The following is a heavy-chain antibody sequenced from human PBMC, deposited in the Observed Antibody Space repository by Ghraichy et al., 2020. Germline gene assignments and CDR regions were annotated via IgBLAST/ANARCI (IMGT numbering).Heavy chain of an antibody. Sequence: SETLSLTCAVYGGSFSGYYWSWIRQPPGKGLEWIGEINHSGSTNYNPSLKSRVTISVDTSKNQFSLKLSSVTAADTAVYYCARGPFDWLQAYTYYFDYWGQGTLVTVSS. CDR1: GGSFSGYY. CDR2: INHSGST. J-gene: IGHJ4*02. D-gene: IGHD3-9*01. CDR3: ARGPFDWLQAYTYYFDY. V-gene: IGHV4-34*01.